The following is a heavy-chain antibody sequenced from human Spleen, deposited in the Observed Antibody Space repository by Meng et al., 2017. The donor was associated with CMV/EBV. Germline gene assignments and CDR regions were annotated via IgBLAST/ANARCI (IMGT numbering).Heavy chain of an antibody. CDR1: GFTFSSYA. V-gene: IGHV3-53*01. CDR3: ARALDHDYHDYYFDL. J-gene: IGHJ4*02. Sequence: GGSLRLSCAASGFTFSSYAMSWVRQAPGKGLEWVSIIYIDGSTSYAASVKGRFTISRDISKNTLSLQMNSLRAEDTAIYYCARALDHDYHDYYFDLWGQGTLVTVSS. CDR2: IYIDGST. D-gene: IGHD4-17*01.